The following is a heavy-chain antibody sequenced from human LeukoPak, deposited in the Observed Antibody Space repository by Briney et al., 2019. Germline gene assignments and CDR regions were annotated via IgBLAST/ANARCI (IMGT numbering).Heavy chain of an antibody. D-gene: IGHD3-3*01. CDR1: GFTVSGNY. CDR3: ARGGYDFWSGPDDAFDI. Sequence: GGSLRLSCAASGFTVSGNYMSWVRRAPGKGLQWVSVICRGGTTYYTDSVKGRFTISRDNSENTLYLQMNSLRDEDTAVYYYARGGYDFWSGPDDAFDIWGQGTMVTVSS. V-gene: IGHV3-53*01. CDR2: ICRGGTT. J-gene: IGHJ3*02.